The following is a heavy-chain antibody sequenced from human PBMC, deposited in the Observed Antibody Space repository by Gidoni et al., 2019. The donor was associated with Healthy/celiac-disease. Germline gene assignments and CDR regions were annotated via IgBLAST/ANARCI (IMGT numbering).Heavy chain of an antibody. CDR2: ISGSGGST. CDR3: AKEEKVVAATSLYYYYGMDV. D-gene: IGHD2-15*01. CDR1: GFPFSRYA. J-gene: IGHJ6*02. Sequence: EVQLLESGGGLVQPGGSLRLSCASSGFPFSRYAMSWVRQAPGKGLEWVSAISGSGGSTYYADSVKGRFTISRDNSKNTLYLQMNSLRAEDTAVYYCAKEEKVVAATSLYYYYGMDVWGQGTTVTVSS. V-gene: IGHV3-23*01.